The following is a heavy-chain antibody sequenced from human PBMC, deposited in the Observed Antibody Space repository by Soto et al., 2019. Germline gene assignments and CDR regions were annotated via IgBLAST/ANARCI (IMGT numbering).Heavy chain of an antibody. CDR2: IIPIFGTA. Sequence: GASVKVSCKASGGTFSSYAISWVRQAPGQGLEWMGGIIPIFGTANYAQKFQGRVTITADESTSTAYMELSSLRSEDTAVYYCAREESSEGKRYFDWFANWGQGTLVTVSS. V-gene: IGHV1-69*13. CDR1: GGTFSSYA. D-gene: IGHD3-9*01. CDR3: AREESSEGKRYFDWFAN. J-gene: IGHJ5*02.